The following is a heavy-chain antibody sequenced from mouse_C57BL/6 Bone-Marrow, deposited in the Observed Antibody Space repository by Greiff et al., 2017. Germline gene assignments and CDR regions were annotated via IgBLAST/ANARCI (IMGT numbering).Heavy chain of an antibody. J-gene: IGHJ3*01. Sequence: QVQLKESGAELVKPGASVKMSCKASGYTFTTYPIEWMKQNHGKSLEWIGNFHPYNDDTKYNEKFKGKATLTVEKSSSTVYLERSRLTSDDSAVYYCARVYYYGSSPWFAYWGQGTLVTVSA. CDR2: FHPYNDDT. V-gene: IGHV1-47*01. CDR1: GYTFTTYP. CDR3: ARVYYYGSSPWFAY. D-gene: IGHD1-1*01.